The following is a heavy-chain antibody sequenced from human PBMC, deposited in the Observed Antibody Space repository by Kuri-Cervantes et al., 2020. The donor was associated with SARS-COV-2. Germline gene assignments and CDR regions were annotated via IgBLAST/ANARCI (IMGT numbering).Heavy chain of an antibody. CDR3: ARAYGFLRYIYYMDV. CDR1: GEAFSGYY. V-gene: IGHV4-34*01. D-gene: IGHD3-9*01. Sequence: SETLSLTCAFYGEAFSGYYWTWTRQSPGKGLEWIGEVNHRGDTNYNPSLMGRVIISVDTSNSQFSLRSTSVTAADTAVYHCARAYGFLRYIYYMDVWGKGTTVTVSS. J-gene: IGHJ6*04. CDR2: VNHRGDT.